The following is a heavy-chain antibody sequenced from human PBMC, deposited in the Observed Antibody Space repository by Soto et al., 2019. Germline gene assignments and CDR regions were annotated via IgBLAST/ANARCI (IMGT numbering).Heavy chain of an antibody. CDR2: ISSSSSTI. J-gene: IGHJ5*02. CDR1: GFTFSSYS. CDR3: ARDLYYSDQNWFDP. D-gene: IGHD3-10*01. Sequence: GGSLRLSCAASGFTFSSYSMNWVRQAPGKGLEWVSYISSSSSTIYYADSVKGRFTISRDNAKNSLYLQMNSLRAEDTAVYYWARDLYYSDQNWFDPWGQGTLVTVS. V-gene: IGHV3-48*01.